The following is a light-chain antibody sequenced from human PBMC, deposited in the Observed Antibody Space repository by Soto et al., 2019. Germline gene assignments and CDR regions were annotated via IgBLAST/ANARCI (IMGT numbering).Light chain of an antibody. Sequence: MQMTQSPSSLFAFVGNKVTRTCQASQDISDHLNWYQYKEGEAAQLLIYDASNLESGVPSRFSGSGSGTDFSITISSLQPQDIATYYCQHFANLPMTFGQGTRLDIK. CDR1: QDISDH. CDR3: QHFANLPMT. CDR2: DAS. J-gene: IGKJ5*01. V-gene: IGKV1-33*01.